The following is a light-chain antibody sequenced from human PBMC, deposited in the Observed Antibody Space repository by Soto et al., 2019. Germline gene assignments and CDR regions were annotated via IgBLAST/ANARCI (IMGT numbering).Light chain of an antibody. Sequence: QSVLTQPPSASGCPGQSVTISCTGTSSDIGGYNYVSWYQQYPGKAPKLMIYGVTKRPSGVPDRFSGSRSDNTASLTVSGLQPEDEADYYFTSYAGSNNLWVFGGGTKLTVL. CDR2: GVT. J-gene: IGLJ2*01. CDR3: TSYAGSNNLWV. V-gene: IGLV2-8*01. CDR1: SSDIGGYNY.